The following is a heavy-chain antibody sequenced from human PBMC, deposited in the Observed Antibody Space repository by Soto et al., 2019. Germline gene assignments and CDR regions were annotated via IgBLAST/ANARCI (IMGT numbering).Heavy chain of an antibody. CDR1: GFTFSSYW. D-gene: IGHD3-9*01. J-gene: IGHJ6*02. V-gene: IGHV3-7*03. CDR2: IKQDGSEK. CDR3: ARGTLRYFDWLLPWYGMDV. Sequence: GGSLRLSCAASGFTFSSYWMSWVRQAPGKGLEWVANIKQDGSEKYYVDSVKGRFTISRDHAKNSLYLQMNSLRAEDTAVYYCARGTLRYFDWLLPWYGMDVWGQGTTVTVSS.